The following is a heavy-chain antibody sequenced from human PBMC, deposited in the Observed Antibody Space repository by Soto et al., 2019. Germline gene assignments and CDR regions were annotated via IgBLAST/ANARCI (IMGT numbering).Heavy chain of an antibody. CDR3: ARDLNVYGDNWYFYL. J-gene: IGHJ2*01. D-gene: IGHD4-17*01. CDR1: GFTFSSYG. V-gene: IGHV3-33*01. Sequence: QVQLVESGGGVVQPGRSLRLSCAASGFTFSSYGMHWVRQAPGKGLEWVAVIWYDGSNKYYADSVKGRFTISRDNSKNTLYLQMNSLRAEDTAVYYCARDLNVYGDNWYFYLWGRGTLVTVSS. CDR2: IWYDGSNK.